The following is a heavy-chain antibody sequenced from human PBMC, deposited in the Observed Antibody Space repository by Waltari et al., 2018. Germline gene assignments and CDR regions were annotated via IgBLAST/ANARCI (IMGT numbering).Heavy chain of an antibody. J-gene: IGHJ3*02. Sequence: QVHLVESGGGVVQPGKSLRLSCTASGMTLCSYAMPWVRQAPGQGLEWVALTSFDGGNKFYADSVKGRFTISRDNSKNTLYLEMNSLRAEDTAIYYCVSSAAGTRLSDAFNIWGQGTMVT. CDR1: GMTLCSYA. CDR2: TSFDGGNK. D-gene: IGHD6-13*01. CDR3: VSSAAGTRLSDAFNI. V-gene: IGHV3-30*01.